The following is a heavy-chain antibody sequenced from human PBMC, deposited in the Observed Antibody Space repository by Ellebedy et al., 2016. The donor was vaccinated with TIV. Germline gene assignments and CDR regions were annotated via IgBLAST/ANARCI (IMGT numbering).Heavy chain of an antibody. D-gene: IGHD4-11*01. V-gene: IGHV1-2*02. CDR3: VRDLTNPVTGDY. CDR1: RYSFHAYY. Sequence: AASVKVSCKASRYSFHAYYIHWVRQALGQGPEWEGWINPENGVTVYEQKLQGRVTITGDTSISTVYMELSSLRSDDTAIYYCVRDLTNPVTGDYWGQGTLVTVSS. CDR2: INPENGVT. J-gene: IGHJ4*02.